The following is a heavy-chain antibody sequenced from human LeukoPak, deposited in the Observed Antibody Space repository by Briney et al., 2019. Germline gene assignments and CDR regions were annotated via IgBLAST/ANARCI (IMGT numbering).Heavy chain of an antibody. Sequence: ASVKVSCKASGYTFTSYDINWVRQATGQGLEWMGRMNPNSGNTGYAQKFQGRVTMTRNTSISTAYMELSSLRSEDTAVYYCARARKLPSKQRYYYYYMDVWGKGTTVTVSS. CDR3: ARARKLPSKQRYYYYYMDV. J-gene: IGHJ6*03. CDR2: MNPNSGNT. CDR1: GYTFTSYD. V-gene: IGHV1-8*01. D-gene: IGHD6-25*01.